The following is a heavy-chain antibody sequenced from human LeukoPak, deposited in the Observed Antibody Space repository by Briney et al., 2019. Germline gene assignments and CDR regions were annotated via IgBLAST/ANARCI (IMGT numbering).Heavy chain of an antibody. D-gene: IGHD3-3*01. CDR1: GGSFSGYY. V-gene: IGHV4-34*01. CDR3: ARRRYYDFWSGYLGPDAFDI. J-gene: IGHJ3*02. CDR2: INHSGST. Sequence: PSETLSLTCAVYGGSFSGYYWSWIRQPPGKGLEWIGEINHSGSTNYNPSLKSRVTISVDTSKNQFSLKLSSVTAADMAVYYCARRRYYDFWSGYLGPDAFDIWGQGTMVTVSS.